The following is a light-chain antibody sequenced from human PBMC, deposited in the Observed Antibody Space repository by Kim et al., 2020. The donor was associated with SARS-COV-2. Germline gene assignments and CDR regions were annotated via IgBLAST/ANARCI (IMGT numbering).Light chain of an antibody. CDR1: QDISNY. CDR2: DAS. CDR3: QQCDNLPIT. V-gene: IGKV1-33*01. Sequence: AYVGDRVTSTCQASQDISNYLNWYQQKPGKAPKVLIYDASNLATGVPSRFSGSGSGTDFTFTISSLQPEDVATYFCQQCDNLPITFGQGTRLEIK. J-gene: IGKJ5*01.